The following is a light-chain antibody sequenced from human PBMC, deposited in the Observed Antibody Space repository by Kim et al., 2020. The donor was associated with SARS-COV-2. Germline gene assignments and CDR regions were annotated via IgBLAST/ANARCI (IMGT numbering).Light chain of an antibody. Sequence: DVQMTQSPSTLSASVGDRVTITCRASQNINKWMAWYQQKPGKAPKILIYEASSLQSGVPSRFSGSGSGTDFTLTISNLQPDDFATYYCQQYKSYSWTFGQGTKVDIK. CDR2: EAS. CDR3: QQYKSYSWT. J-gene: IGKJ1*01. CDR1: QNINKW. V-gene: IGKV1-5*03.